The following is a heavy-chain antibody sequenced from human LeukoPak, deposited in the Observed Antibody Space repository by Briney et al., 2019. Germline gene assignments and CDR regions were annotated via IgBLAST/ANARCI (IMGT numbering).Heavy chain of an antibody. CDR2: IYTDGNT. J-gene: IGHJ4*02. CDR3: VRDGYRD. CDR1: GFNVRSYY. V-gene: IGHV3-66*01. Sequence: GGSLRLSCAAAGFNVRSYYMSWVRQAPGKGLEWVSVIYTDGNTYYAVSVKGRFTISRDNSKNTLYLQMNSLRADDTAVYYCVRDGYRDWGQGTLVTVSS. D-gene: IGHD6-25*01.